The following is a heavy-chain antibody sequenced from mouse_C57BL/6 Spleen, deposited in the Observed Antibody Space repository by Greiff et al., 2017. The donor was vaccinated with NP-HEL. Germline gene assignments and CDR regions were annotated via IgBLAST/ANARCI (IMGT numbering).Heavy chain of an antibody. D-gene: IGHD2-3*01. CDR2: ISDGGSYT. J-gene: IGHJ3*01. CDR3: ASSDGYSFAY. V-gene: IGHV5-4*01. Sequence: EVQLVESGGGLVKPGGSLKLSCAASGFTFSSYAMSWVRQTPEKRLEWVATISDGGSYTYYPDNVKGRFTISRDNAKNNLYLQMSHLKSEDTAMYYCASSDGYSFAYWGQRTLVTVSA. CDR1: GFTFSSYA.